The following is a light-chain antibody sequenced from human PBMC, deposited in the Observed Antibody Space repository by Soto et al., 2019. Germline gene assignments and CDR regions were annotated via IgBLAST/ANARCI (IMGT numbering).Light chain of an antibody. J-gene: IGLJ3*02. CDR3: SSYGGSNNLV. V-gene: IGLV2-8*01. CDR2: EVS. Sequence: QSALTQPPSASGSPGQSVTISCTGTSRDVGGYKYVSWYQQHPGKAPKLLIYEVSERPSGVPDRFSGSKSGNTASLTVSGLQAEDEADYYCSSYGGSNNLVFGGGTKLTVL. CDR1: SRDVGGYKY.